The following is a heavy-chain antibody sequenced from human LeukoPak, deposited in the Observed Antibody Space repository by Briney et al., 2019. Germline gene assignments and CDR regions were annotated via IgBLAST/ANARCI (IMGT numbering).Heavy chain of an antibody. CDR1: GFTFSSYA. Sequence: GGSLRLSCAASGFTFSSYAMSWVSQAPGKRLEWVSAISGSGGSTYYADSVKGRFTISRDNSKNTLYLRMNSLRAEDTAVYYCAKVGYGGGSWGAFDIWGQGTTVTVSS. CDR2: ISGSGGST. J-gene: IGHJ3*02. D-gene: IGHD2-15*01. V-gene: IGHV3-23*01. CDR3: AKVGYGGGSWGAFDI.